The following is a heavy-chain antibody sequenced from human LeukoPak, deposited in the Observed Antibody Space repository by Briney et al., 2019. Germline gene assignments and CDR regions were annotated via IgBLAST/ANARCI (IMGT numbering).Heavy chain of an antibody. V-gene: IGHV3-23*01. J-gene: IGHJ6*03. CDR2: MWGWGYHT. CDR1: GFSFSNFA. Sequence: GGSLSLSCAPSGFSFSNFAMSWVRQAPGRGLEWVSAMWGWGYHTYYVVSVTGRLTISRDTANNTLYPHINCVSPDDPPVFFCAKMEGQRLYNYCLDVWGRGTTVTVSS. D-gene: IGHD3-3*01. CDR3: AKMEGQRLYNYCLDV.